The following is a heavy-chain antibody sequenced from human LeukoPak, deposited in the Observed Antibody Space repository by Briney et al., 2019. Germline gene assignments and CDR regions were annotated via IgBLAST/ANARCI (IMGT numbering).Heavy chain of an antibody. CDR3: ASGMITFGGVIVTNHQS. V-gene: IGHV3-21*01. Sequence: GGSLRLTCAASVFTFSSYSMNWVRQAPGKGLEWVSSISSSSSYIYYADSVKGRFTISRDNAKNSLYLQMNSLRAEDTAVYYCASGMITFGGVIVTNHQSWGQGTLVTVSS. D-gene: IGHD3-16*02. J-gene: IGHJ4*02. CDR1: VFTFSSYS. CDR2: ISSSSSYI.